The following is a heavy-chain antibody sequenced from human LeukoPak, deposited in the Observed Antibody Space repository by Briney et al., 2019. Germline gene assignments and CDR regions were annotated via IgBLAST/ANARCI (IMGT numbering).Heavy chain of an antibody. J-gene: IGHJ4*02. CDR1: GGSISSSSYY. CDR3: ARGAIWGSYRYLDY. V-gene: IGHV4-39*07. D-gene: IGHD3-16*02. Sequence: SETLSLTCTVSGGSISSSSYYWGWIRQPPGKGLEWIGSIYYSGSTYYNPSLKSRVTISVDTSKNQFSLKLSSVTAADTAVYYCARGAIWGSYRYLDYWGQGTLVTVSS. CDR2: IYYSGST.